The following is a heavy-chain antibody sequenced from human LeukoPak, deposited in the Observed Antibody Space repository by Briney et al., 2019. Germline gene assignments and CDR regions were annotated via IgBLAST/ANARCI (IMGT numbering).Heavy chain of an antibody. V-gene: IGHV1-69*06. D-gene: IGHD3-22*01. Sequence: ASVKVSCKASGYTFTGYYMHWVRQAPGQGLECMGGIIPIFGTANYAQKFQGRVTITADKSTSTAYMELSSLRSEDTAVYYCARVHSSGYYFDYWGQGTLVTVSS. CDR1: GYTFTGYY. CDR2: IIPIFGTA. J-gene: IGHJ4*02. CDR3: ARVHSSGYYFDY.